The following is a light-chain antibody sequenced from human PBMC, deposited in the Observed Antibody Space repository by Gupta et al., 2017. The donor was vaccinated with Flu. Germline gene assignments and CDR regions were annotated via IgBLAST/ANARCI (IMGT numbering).Light chain of an antibody. V-gene: IGKV1-9*01. CDR2: AAS. CDR1: QGISSY. Sequence: DIQLTQSPSFLFASVGDRVTITCRASQGISSYLAWYQQKPGKAPKLLIYAASTLQSGVPSRFSGSGSGTEFTLTISILQPEDFATYYCQQLNSYPPYSFGQGTKLEIK. CDR3: QQLNSYPPYS. J-gene: IGKJ2*03.